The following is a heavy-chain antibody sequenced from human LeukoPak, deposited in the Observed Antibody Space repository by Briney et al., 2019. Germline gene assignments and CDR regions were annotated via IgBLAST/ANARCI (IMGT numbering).Heavy chain of an antibody. J-gene: IGHJ4*02. Sequence: SGTLSLTCAVSGGSISSSNWWSWVRQPPGKGLEWIGEINHSGSTNYNPSLKSRVTISVDTSKNQFSLKLSSVTAADTAVYYCARTPWLGYCSGGSCYSYWGQGTLVTVSS. CDR2: INHSGST. CDR1: GGSISSSNW. D-gene: IGHD2-15*01. V-gene: IGHV4-4*02. CDR3: ARTPWLGYCSGGSCYSY.